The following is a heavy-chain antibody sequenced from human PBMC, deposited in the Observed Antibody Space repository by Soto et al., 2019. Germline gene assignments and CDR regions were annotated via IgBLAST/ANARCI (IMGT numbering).Heavy chain of an antibody. Sequence: QLQLQESGPGLVKPSETLSLTCTVSGGSISSSSYYWGWIRQPPGKGLEWIGSIYYSGSTYYNPSLKSRVTRSADTSKNPFSLKLSSVTAADTAVYYCARLAPGGDYDVGGVFDPWGQGTLVTVSS. J-gene: IGHJ5*02. CDR1: GGSISSSSYY. V-gene: IGHV4-39*01. CDR3: ARLAPGGDYDVGGVFDP. D-gene: IGHD4-17*01. CDR2: IYYSGST.